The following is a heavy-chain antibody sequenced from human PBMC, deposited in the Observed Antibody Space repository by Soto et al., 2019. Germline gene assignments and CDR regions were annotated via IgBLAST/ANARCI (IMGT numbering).Heavy chain of an antibody. J-gene: IGHJ5*02. V-gene: IGHV1-69*13. Sequence: SVKVSCKASGGTFSSYAISWVRQAPGQGLEWMGGIIPIFGTANYAQKFQGRVTITADESTSTAYMELSSLRSEDTAVYYCARNRRHITIFGVVIPWFDPWGQGTLVTVSS. CDR2: IIPIFGTA. CDR1: GGTFSSYA. CDR3: ARNRRHITIFGVVIPWFDP. D-gene: IGHD3-3*01.